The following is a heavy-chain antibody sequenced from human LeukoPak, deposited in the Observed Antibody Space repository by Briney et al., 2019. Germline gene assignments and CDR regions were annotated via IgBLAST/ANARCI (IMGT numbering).Heavy chain of an antibody. CDR2: ISDSGST. CDR3: ARGASSWYC. Sequence: PSETLSLTCTVSGDSISSYYWSWIRQPPGKGLESIGYISDSGSTNYNPSLKSRVTLSVDTSKNQFSLKLSSVPAADTAVYYCARGASSWYCWGQGTLVTVSS. D-gene: IGHD6-13*01. V-gene: IGHV4-59*01. J-gene: IGHJ4*02. CDR1: GDSISSYY.